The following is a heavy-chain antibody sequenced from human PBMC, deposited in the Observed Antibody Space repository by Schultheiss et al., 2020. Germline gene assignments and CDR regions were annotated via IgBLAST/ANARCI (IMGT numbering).Heavy chain of an antibody. Sequence: GGSLRLSCAASGFTFSNAWMNWVRQAPGKGLEWVGRIKSKTDGGTTDYAAPVKGRFTISRDDSKNTLYLQMNSLKTEDTAVYYCTTDPPDGRIIWFRESTEYYYYGMDVWGQGTTVTVSS. CDR3: TTDPPDGRIIWFRESTEYYYYGMDV. CDR2: IKSKTDGGTT. V-gene: IGHV3-15*07. D-gene: IGHD3-10*01. J-gene: IGHJ6*02. CDR1: GFTFSNAW.